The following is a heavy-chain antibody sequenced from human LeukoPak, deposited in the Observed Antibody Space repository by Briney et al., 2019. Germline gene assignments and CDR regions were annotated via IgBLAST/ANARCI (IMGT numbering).Heavy chain of an antibody. Sequence: ASVKVSCKASGYTFTSYYMHWVRQAPGQGLEWMGIINPSGGSTSYAQKFQGRVTMTRDTSTSTVYLQMNSLRVEDTAVYYCARGTYTSGWYPDTFDMWGQGTMVVVS. V-gene: IGHV1-46*01. J-gene: IGHJ3*02. D-gene: IGHD6-19*01. CDR3: ARGTYTSGWYPDTFDM. CDR2: INPSGGST. CDR1: GYTFTSYY.